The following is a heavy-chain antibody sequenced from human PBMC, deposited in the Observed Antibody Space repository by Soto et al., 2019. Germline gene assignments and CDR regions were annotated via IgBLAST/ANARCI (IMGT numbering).Heavy chain of an antibody. CDR1: GGTFSTYA. CDR3: ATSRHAYHLAGLHLFDY. V-gene: IGHV1-69*13. Sequence: GASVKVSCKASGGTFSTYAINWARQAPGQGLEWMGGFIPLYGTTNYAQRFQGRVTIAADESTSTPYMELRSLRSEHTAVYFCATSRHAYHLAGLHLFDYWGQGTLATASS. J-gene: IGHJ4*02. CDR2: FIPLYGTT. D-gene: IGHD2-2*01.